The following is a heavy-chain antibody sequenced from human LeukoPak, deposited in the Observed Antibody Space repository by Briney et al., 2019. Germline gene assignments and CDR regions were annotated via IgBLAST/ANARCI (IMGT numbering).Heavy chain of an antibody. Sequence: PSETLSLTCTVSGGSISRYLWSWIRQPPEKGLEWIGNIHYSGSTNYHPSLKSRATISVDTSKNQFSLKLSSVTAADTAVYYCARGPQYDILTGYYLDYWGQGTLVTVSS. CDR3: ARGPQYDILTGYYLDY. V-gene: IGHV4-59*01. D-gene: IGHD3-9*01. CDR1: GGSISRYL. J-gene: IGHJ4*02. CDR2: IHYSGST.